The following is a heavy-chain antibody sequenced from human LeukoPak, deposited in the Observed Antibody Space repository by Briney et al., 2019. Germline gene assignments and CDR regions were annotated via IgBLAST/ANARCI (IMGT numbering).Heavy chain of an antibody. J-gene: IGHJ4*02. V-gene: IGHV4-61*02. CDR3: ARDRRDSSSPWYFDY. Sequence: PSETLSLTCTVSGGSISSGSYYWSWIRQPAGKGLEWIGCIYFSGSTNYNPSLKSRVTISIDTSKNQFSLKLSSVTAADTAVYYCARDRRDSSSPWYFDYWGQGTLVTVSS. CDR1: GGSISSGSYY. D-gene: IGHD6-13*01. CDR2: IYFSGST.